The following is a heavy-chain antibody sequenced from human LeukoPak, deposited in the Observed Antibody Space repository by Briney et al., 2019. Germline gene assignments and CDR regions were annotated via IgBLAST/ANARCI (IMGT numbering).Heavy chain of an antibody. CDR1: GYRFATYW. V-gene: IGHV5-51*01. J-gene: IGHJ4*02. CDR3: ARHPSSSSRDRFDY. D-gene: IGHD6-13*01. CDR2: IYPGDSDT. Sequence: GESLKISCQGSGYRFATYWIDWVRQMPGKGLEWMGIIYPGDSDTRYSPSFQGQVTISADESISTAYLQWSSLKASDTAMYYCARHPSSSSRDRFDYWGQGTLVTVSS.